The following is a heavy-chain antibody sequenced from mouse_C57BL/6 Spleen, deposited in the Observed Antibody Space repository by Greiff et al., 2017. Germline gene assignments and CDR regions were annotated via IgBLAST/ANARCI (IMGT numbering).Heavy chain of an antibody. D-gene: IGHD1-1*01. Sequence: QVTLKVSGPGILQSSQTLSLTCSFSGFSLSTSGMGVSWIRQPSGKGLEWLAHIYWDDDKRYHPSLKSRLTISKDTSRNQVFLMITSVDTADTATYYCARSGLYGSSYAWFAYCGQGTLVTVSA. CDR3: ARSGLYGSSYAWFAY. CDR1: GFSLSTSGMG. J-gene: IGHJ3*01. V-gene: IGHV8-12*01. CDR2: IYWDDDK.